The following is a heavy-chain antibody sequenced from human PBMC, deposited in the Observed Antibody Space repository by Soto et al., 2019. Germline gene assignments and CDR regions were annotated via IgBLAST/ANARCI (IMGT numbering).Heavy chain of an antibody. CDR1: GFTFSTYG. CDR2: ISYHGSNK. Sequence: GGSLRLSCAASGFTFSTYGMHWVRQAPGKGLEWVAVISYHGSNKYYADFVKGRFTISRDNSKNTLYLQMNSLRAEDTAVYYCAKDGSGSYEDLTYWGQGTLVTVSS. V-gene: IGHV3-30*18. D-gene: IGHD1-26*01. J-gene: IGHJ4*02. CDR3: AKDGSGSYEDLTY.